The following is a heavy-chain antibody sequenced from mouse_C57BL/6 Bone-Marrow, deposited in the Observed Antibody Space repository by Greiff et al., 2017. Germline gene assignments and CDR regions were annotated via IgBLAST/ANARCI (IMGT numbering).Heavy chain of an antibody. CDR2: IYPRSGTT. D-gene: IGHD1-1*01. V-gene: IGHV1-81*01. CDR3: PLLRYPWYFDV. Sequence: VQLQQSGAELARPGASVKLSCKASGYTFTSYGISWVKQRTGQGLEWIGEIYPRSGTTYYNEKFKGKATLTADKSSSTAYMELRSLTSEDSAVYFCPLLRYPWYFDVWGTGTTVTVSS. CDR1: GYTFTSYG. J-gene: IGHJ1*03.